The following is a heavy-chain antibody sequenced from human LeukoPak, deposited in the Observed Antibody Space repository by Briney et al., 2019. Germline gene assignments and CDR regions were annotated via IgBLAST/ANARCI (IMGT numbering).Heavy chain of an antibody. CDR3: ARSSGYSDLNY. CDR1: GDSFSGNNY. V-gene: IGHV4-4*02. CDR2: IYRSGAT. D-gene: IGHD5-18*01. J-gene: IGHJ4*02. Sequence: SETLSLTCAVSGDSFSGNNYWTWVRQPPGKGLEWIGEIYRSGATNYNPSLKSRVTVSQDKSKNQFSLKLNSVTAADTAIYYCARSSGYSDLNYWGQGVLVTVSS.